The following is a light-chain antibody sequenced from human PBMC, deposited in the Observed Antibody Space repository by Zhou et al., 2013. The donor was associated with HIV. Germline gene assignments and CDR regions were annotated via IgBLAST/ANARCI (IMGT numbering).Light chain of an antibody. CDR1: QAINSY. V-gene: IGKV1-9*01. CDR2: ATS. CDR3: QQLNSYPVT. Sequence: DIQLTQSPSFLSASVGDRVTITCRASQAINSYLAWYQEKPGKAPKLLIYATSSLQSGVPSRFSGSGSGTEFTLTISSLQPEDFATYYCQQLNSYPVTFGVGTKLEIK. J-gene: IGKJ4*01.